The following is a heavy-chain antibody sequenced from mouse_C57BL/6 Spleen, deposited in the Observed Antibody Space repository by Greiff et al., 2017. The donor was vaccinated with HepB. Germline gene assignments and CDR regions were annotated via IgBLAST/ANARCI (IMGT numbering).Heavy chain of an antibody. CDR3: ARRGITTVVGSYLDY. V-gene: IGHV3-6*01. D-gene: IGHD1-1*01. J-gene: IGHJ2*01. CDR1: GYSITSGYY. Sequence: EVQLQQSGPGLVKPSQSLSLTCSVTGYSITSGYYWNWIRQFPGNKLEWMGYISYDGSNNYNPSLKNRIAITRDTSTNQFFLKLNAVTTEDTATYSCARRGITTVVGSYLDYWGQGTTLTVSS. CDR2: ISYDGSN.